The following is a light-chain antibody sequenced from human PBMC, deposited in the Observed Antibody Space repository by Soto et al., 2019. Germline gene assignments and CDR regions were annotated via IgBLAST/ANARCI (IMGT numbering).Light chain of an antibody. CDR1: QSVGSSY. CDR2: GAS. Sequence: RSTLSCRASQSVGSSYLAWYQQTAGPAPRLLIYGASSRATGIPDRFSGSGSGTDFTLTISSLQPEDFAVYYCQQDGSARWTFGQGTKV. J-gene: IGKJ1*01. CDR3: QQDGSARWT. V-gene: IGKV3-20*01.